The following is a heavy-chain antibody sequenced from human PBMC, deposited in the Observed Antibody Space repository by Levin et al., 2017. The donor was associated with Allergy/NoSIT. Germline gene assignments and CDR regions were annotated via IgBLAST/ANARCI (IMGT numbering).Heavy chain of an antibody. V-gene: IGHV3-23*01. J-gene: IGHJ4*02. CDR2: IGGRGDTT. CDR3: AKQRGAYFDF. D-gene: IGHD1-26*01. CDR1: GFAFRSFA. Sequence: GGSLRLSCAASGFAFRSFALSWVRQSPGKALECVSSIGGRGDTTDYADSVKGRFTISRDNTKDTLFLQMNSLRVEDTALYYCAKQRGAYFDFWGQGILVTVSS.